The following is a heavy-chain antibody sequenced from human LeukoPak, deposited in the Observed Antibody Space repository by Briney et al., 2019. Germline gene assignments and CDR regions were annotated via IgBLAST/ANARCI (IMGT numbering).Heavy chain of an antibody. CDR2: IYHSGST. J-gene: IGHJ4*02. CDR3: ARDRLRWPKIDY. V-gene: IGHV4-4*02. CDR1: GGSISSSNW. Sequence: SETLSLTCAVSGGSISSSNWWSWVRQPPGKGLEWIGEIYHSGSTNYIPSLKSRVIISLDKSKNQFSLKLSSVTAADTAVYYCARDRLRWPKIDYWGQGTLVTVSS. D-gene: IGHD4-23*01.